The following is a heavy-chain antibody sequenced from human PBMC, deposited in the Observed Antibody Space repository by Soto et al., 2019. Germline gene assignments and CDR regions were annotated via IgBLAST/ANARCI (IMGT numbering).Heavy chain of an antibody. Sequence: GGSLRLSCAASGFTFSSYSMNWVRQAPGKGLEWVSSISSSSSYIYYADSVKGRFTISRDNAKNSLYLQMNSLRAEDTTVYYCARDGDTAMDEVKPPYYYGMDVWGQGTTVTVSS. V-gene: IGHV3-21*01. CDR3: ARDGDTAMDEVKPPYYYGMDV. D-gene: IGHD5-18*01. J-gene: IGHJ6*02. CDR2: ISSSSSYI. CDR1: GFTFSSYS.